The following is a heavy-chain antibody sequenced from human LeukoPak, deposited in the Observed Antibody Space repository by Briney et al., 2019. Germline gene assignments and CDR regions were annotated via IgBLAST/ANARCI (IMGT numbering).Heavy chain of an antibody. CDR1: GFTFSSYG. J-gene: IGHJ4*02. CDR2: ISYDGSNK. V-gene: IGHV3-30*18. D-gene: IGHD6-19*01. Sequence: GGSLRLSCAASGFTFSSYGMHWVRQAPGKGLEWVAVISYDGSNKYYADSVKGRFTISRDNSKNTLYLAMNSLRAEETAVYYCAKERTSGWYYFDYWGQGTLVTVSS. CDR3: AKERTSGWYYFDY.